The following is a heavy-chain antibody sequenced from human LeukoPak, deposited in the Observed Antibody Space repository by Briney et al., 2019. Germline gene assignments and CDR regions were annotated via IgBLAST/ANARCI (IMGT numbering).Heavy chain of an antibody. V-gene: IGHV3-23*01. D-gene: IGHD3-10*01. CDR1: GFTFSSYA. Sequence: GGSLRLSCAASGFTFSSYAMSWVRQAPGKGLEWVSAISGSGGSTYYADSVKGRFTIPRDNSKNTLYLQMNSLRAEDTAVYYCARSYITMVRGSYMDVWGKGTTVTVSS. J-gene: IGHJ6*03. CDR2: ISGSGGST. CDR3: ARSYITMVRGSYMDV.